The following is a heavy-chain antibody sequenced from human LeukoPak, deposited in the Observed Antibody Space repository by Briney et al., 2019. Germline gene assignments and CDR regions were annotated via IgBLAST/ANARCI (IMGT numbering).Heavy chain of an antibody. CDR2: IYYSGST. CDR1: GGSISSYY. J-gene: IGHJ4*02. D-gene: IGHD6-13*01. Sequence: SETLSLTCTVSGGSISSYYWSWIRQPPGKGLEWIGYIYYSGSTNYNSSLKSRVTISVDTSKNQFSLKLSSVTAADTAVYYCASLSKTRYSSSWYVDYWGQGTLVTVSS. CDR3: ASLSKTRYSSSWYVDY. V-gene: IGHV4-59*08.